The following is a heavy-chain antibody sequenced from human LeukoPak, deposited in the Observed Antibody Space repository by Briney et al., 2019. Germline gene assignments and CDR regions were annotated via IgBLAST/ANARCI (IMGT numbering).Heavy chain of an antibody. Sequence: GGSLRLSCAASGFTFSSYEMNWVRQAPGKGLEWVSYISSSGSTIYYADSVEGRFTISRDNAKNSLYLQMNSLRAEDTAVYYCARAYLPYFDCWGQGTLVTVSS. CDR3: ARAYLPYFDC. V-gene: IGHV3-48*03. J-gene: IGHJ4*02. CDR2: ISSSGSTI. CDR1: GFTFSSYE.